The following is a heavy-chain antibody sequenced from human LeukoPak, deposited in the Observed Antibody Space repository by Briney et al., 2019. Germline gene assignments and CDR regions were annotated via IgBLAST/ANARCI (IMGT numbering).Heavy chain of an antibody. D-gene: IGHD1-26*01. CDR2: IYYSGTI. CDR1: GGSINSGDYY. J-gene: IGHJ4*02. Sequence: SQTLSLTCTVSGGSINSGDYYWSWIRQPPGKGLEWIGYIYYSGTIYYNPSLKSRITISVDTSKNQFSLKLTSVTAADTAVYYCVRFLGSGMNGRGDYWGQGTLVTVSS. V-gene: IGHV4-30-4*08. CDR3: VRFLGSGMNGRGDY.